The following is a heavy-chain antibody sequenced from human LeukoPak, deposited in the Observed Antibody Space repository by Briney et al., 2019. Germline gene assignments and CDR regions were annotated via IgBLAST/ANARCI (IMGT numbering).Heavy chain of an antibody. V-gene: IGHV1-69*13. CDR3: ARIVVPAAPGYYYYIDV. CDR2: IIPIFGTA. CDR1: GGTFSSYA. D-gene: IGHD2-2*01. Sequence: GASVKVSCKASGGTFSSYAISWVRQAPGQGREWMGGIIPIFGTANYAQKFQGRVTITADESTSTAYMELSSLRSEDTAVYYCARIVVPAAPGYYYYIDVWGKGTTVTVSS. J-gene: IGHJ6*03.